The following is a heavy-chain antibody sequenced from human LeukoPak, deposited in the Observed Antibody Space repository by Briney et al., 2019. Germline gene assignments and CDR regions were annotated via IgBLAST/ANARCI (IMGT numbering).Heavy chain of an antibody. CDR3: ARDRGYIYYDSSGYYYLDY. V-gene: IGHV1-18*01. J-gene: IGHJ4*02. D-gene: IGHD3-22*01. CDR1: GYTFTSYG. CDR2: ISAYNGNT. Sequence: ASVKVSCKASGYTFTSYGISWVRQAPGQGLEWMGWISAYNGNTNYAQKLQGRVTMTTDTSTSTAYMELRSLGSDDTAVYYCARDRGYIYYDSSGYYYLDYWGQGTLVTVSS.